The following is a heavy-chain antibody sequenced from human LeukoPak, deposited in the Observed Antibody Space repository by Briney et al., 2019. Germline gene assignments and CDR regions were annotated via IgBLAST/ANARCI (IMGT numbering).Heavy chain of an antibody. CDR2: ISSSSSTI. D-gene: IGHD2-2*01. Sequence: GGSLRLSCAASGFTFNNHYMTWVRQAPGKGLEWVSYISSSSSTIYYADSVKGRFTISRDNAKNSLYLQMNSLRDEDTAVYYCARDRSGVPAAPVTDYWGQGTLVTVSS. CDR1: GFTFNNHY. V-gene: IGHV3-48*02. J-gene: IGHJ4*02. CDR3: ARDRSGVPAAPVTDY.